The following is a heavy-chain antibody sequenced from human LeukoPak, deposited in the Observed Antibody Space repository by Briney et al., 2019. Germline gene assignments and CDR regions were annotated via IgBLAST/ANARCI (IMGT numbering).Heavy chain of an antibody. CDR1: DGSIRTRSYY. V-gene: IGHV4-61*02. CDR2: PHPTGST. D-gene: IGHD6-6*01. Sequence: PSETLTLTCTVSDGSIRTRSYYWNWIPQPPGKALHRLRRPHPTGSTNYNPSLYTQVTISVDTSRNQISLKLSSVTAADTAVYYCAREDKTWEQLVLDYWGQGTLVTVSS. J-gene: IGHJ4*02. CDR3: AREDKTWEQLVLDY.